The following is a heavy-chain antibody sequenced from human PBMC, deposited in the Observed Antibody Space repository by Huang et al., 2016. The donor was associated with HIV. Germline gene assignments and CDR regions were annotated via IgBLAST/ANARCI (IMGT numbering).Heavy chain of an antibody. D-gene: IGHD4-17*01. J-gene: IGHJ6*03. CDR1: GFIFNDFA. CDR2: VGSIAFGGAS. V-gene: IGHV3-49*03. Sequence: VESGGDAVQSGRSLRLSCRGSGFIFNDFAINWFRQSPREGLEWIGFVGSIAFGGASKSAPSVKDRFSVSRDEAKNVAFLQMENLQVDDTAVYYCSPTGDDYFYYYMDVWGNGTTVIVS. CDR3: SPTGDDYFYYYMDV.